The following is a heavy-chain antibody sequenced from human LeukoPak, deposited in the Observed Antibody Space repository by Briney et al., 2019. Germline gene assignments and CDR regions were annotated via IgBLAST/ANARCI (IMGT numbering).Heavy chain of an antibody. CDR2: IYYSGST. J-gene: IGHJ4*02. CDR3: ASLNVGDY. Sequence: SETLPLTCTVSGGSISSGDYYWSWIRQPPGKGLEWIGCIYYSGSTYYNPSLKSRVTISVDTSKNQFSLKLSSVTAADTAVYYCASLNVGDYWGQGTLVTVSS. D-gene: IGHD1-26*01. CDR1: GGSISSGDYY. V-gene: IGHV4-30-4*01.